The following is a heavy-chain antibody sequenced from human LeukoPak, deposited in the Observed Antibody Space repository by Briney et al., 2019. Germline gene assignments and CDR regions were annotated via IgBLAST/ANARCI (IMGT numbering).Heavy chain of an antibody. Sequence: SETLSLTCTVSGGSVSIDFWTWIRQPPGKGLGWIGYISSSGSTHYNPSLESRVTISEETSRTQFSLKLNSVTASDTAVYYCARYNGLFDSWGQGTLVTVSS. CDR2: ISSSGST. CDR1: GGSVSIDF. D-gene: IGHD1-1*01. CDR3: ARYNGLFDS. J-gene: IGHJ4*02. V-gene: IGHV4-4*09.